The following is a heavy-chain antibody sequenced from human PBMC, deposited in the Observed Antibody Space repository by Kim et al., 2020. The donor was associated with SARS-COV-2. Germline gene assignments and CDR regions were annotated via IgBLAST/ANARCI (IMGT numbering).Heavy chain of an antibody. D-gene: IGHD1-7*01. J-gene: IGHJ4*02. CDR2: IFRDGST. CDR3: AGNLGSDHADY. Sequence: GGSLRLSCAASGFSVSTNYMTWVRQAPGKGLECVSVIFRDGSTFYTESVKGRFSISRHHSKNTLYLQMNSLRVEDAAVYYCAGNLGSDHADYWGQGTLV. CDR1: GFSVSTNY. V-gene: IGHV3-53*04.